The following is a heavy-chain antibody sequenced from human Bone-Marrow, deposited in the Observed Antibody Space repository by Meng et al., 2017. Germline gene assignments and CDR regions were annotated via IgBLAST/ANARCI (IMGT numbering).Heavy chain of an antibody. CDR1: CFTVSDHY. CDR2: IYTGGDDS. Sequence: VQVVETGGGLSQPGGSLRLSRAALCFTVSDHYMNWVRQAPGKGLEWVSVIYTGGDDSYYADFVKGRFTISRDRSKNTLYLQMNSLRVEDTGVYYCARSGSSWYQLDYWGQGTLVTVSS. D-gene: IGHD6-13*01. J-gene: IGHJ4*02. CDR3: ARSGSSWYQLDY. V-gene: IGHV3-53*02.